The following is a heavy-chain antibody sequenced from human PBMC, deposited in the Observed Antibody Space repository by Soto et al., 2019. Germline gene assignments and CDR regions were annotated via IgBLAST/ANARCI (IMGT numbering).Heavy chain of an antibody. J-gene: IGHJ4*02. V-gene: IGHV3-21*01. Sequence: PGGSLRLSCAASGFTFSSYSMNWVRQAPGKGLEWVSSISSSSYIYYADSVKGRFTISRDNAKNSLYLQMNSLRAEDTAVYYCARDVFVIGYYYDSSGYYYWGQGTLVTVSS. CDR3: ARDVFVIGYYYDSSGYYY. CDR2: ISSSSYI. CDR1: GFTFSSYS. D-gene: IGHD3-22*01.